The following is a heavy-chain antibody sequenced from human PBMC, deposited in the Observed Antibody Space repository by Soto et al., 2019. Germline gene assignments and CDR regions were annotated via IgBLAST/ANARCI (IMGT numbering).Heavy chain of an antibody. V-gene: IGHV4-39*01. D-gene: IGHD3-9*01. CDR2: IYYSGAT. CDR1: SGFFTCGNCY. Sequence: SETLSLTCTVSSGFFTCGNCYCGWIRQPPGKGLEWIGSIYYSGATYYNPSLESRVTMSVDTSRNQFSLKLNSVSAADTAVYYCARVDVLTIEETATRDYYFGMDVWGQGTTVTVSS. CDR3: ARVDVLTIEETATRDYYFGMDV. J-gene: IGHJ6*02.